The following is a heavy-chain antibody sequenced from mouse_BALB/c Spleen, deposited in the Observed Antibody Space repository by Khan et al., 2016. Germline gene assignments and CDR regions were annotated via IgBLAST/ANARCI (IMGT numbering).Heavy chain of an antibody. CDR1: GYKFSSYW. J-gene: IGHJ4*01. Sequence: QVQLKQSGAELMKPGASVKISCKATGYKFSSYWIEWVKQRPGHGLEWIGEILPGSVIKYSEKFKGKATFTADTSSNTAYMQLSSLTADDSAVYYCARYGNYEDYTMDYWGQGTSVTVSS. D-gene: IGHD2-1*01. V-gene: IGHV1-9*01. CDR2: ILPGSVI. CDR3: ARYGNYEDYTMDY.